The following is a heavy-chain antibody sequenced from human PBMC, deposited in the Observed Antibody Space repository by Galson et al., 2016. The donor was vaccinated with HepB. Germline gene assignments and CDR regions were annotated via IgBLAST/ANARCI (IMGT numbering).Heavy chain of an antibody. Sequence: SLRLSCAGSGFTFSSFGLHWVRQAPGKGLDWVAVISHNGNYKYYADSVKGRFTISRDNSKTTVYPQMNSLIAEDTAVYYCSKDPSRLLEAGRLDSWGQGTLVTVSS. J-gene: IGHJ4*02. V-gene: IGHV3-30*18. CDR1: GFTFSSFG. CDR2: ISHNGNYK. D-gene: IGHD6-19*01. CDR3: SKDPSRLLEAGRLDS.